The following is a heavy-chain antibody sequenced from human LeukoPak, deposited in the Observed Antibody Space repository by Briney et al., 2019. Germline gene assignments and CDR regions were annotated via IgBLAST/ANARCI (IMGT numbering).Heavy chain of an antibody. Sequence: SETLSLTCTVSGGSIVGYYWSWIRQPPGKGLEWIGYIYHSGNTNYNPSLKSRVTISVDTSKNQFSLKLSSVTAADTAVYYCARGWVPQGFYFYYYMDVWGKGTTVTISS. D-gene: IGHD5-24*01. CDR3: ARGWVPQGFYFYYYMDV. CDR1: GGSIVGYY. J-gene: IGHJ6*03. V-gene: IGHV4-59*08. CDR2: IYHSGNT.